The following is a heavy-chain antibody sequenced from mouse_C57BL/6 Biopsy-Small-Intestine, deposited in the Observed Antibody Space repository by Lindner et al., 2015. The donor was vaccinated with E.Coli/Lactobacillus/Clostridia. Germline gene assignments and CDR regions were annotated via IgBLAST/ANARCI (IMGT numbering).Heavy chain of an antibody. V-gene: IGHV5-17*01. CDR1: GFTFSDYG. CDR3: ARPGYGSSFAY. D-gene: IGHD1-1*01. CDR2: ISSGSGTI. Sequence: VQLQESGGGLVKPGGSLKLSCAASGFTFSDYGMHWVRQAPEKGLEWVAYISSGSGTIYYADTAKGRFTISRDDAKNTLFLQMTSLRSEDTAMYYCARPGYGSSFAYWGQGTLVTVSA. J-gene: IGHJ3*01.